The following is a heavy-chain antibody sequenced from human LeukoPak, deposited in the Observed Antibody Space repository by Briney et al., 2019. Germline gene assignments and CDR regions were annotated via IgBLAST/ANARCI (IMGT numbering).Heavy chain of an antibody. CDR1: GGSISSDY. V-gene: IGHV4-59*01. J-gene: IGHJ4*02. CDR2: IYYLGAT. Sequence: PSETLSLTCTVSGGSISSDYWSWIRQPPGKGLEWIGYIYYLGATNYNPSLESRVAISIDRSKTQFSLKVTSVTTADTAVYFCAREGSSSLFDSWGQGILVTVSS. CDR3: AREGSSSLFDS. D-gene: IGHD6-13*01.